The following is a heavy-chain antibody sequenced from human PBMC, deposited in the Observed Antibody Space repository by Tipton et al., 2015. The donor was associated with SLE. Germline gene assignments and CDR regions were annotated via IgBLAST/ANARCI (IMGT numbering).Heavy chain of an antibody. CDR2: NNTDGSTT. CDR3: AKEFVGGWPFDY. CDR1: GFNVSRNY. V-gene: IGHV3-74*01. Sequence: SLRLSCAASGFNVSRNYMSWVRQAPGKGLEWVSRNNTDGSTTDYADSVKGRFTISRDNAKNTLYLQMSSLRAEDTAIYYCAKEFVGGWPFDYWGQGILVTVPS. D-gene: IGHD6-19*01. J-gene: IGHJ4*02.